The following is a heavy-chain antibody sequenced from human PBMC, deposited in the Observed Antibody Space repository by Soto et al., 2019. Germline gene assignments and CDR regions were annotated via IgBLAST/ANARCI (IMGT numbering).Heavy chain of an antibody. CDR1: GGSISSYY. Sequence: PSETLSLTCTVSGGSISSYYWSWIWQPPGKGLEWIGYTYYSGSTNYNPSLKSRVTISVDTSKNQFSLKLSSVTAADTAVYYCARVWGGAFDIWGQGTMVTVSS. CDR2: TYYSGST. J-gene: IGHJ3*02. V-gene: IGHV4-59*01. CDR3: ARVWGGAFDI. D-gene: IGHD3-10*01.